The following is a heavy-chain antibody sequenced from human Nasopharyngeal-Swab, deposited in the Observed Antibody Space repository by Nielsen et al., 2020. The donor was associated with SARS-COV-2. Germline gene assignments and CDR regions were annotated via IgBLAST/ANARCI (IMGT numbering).Heavy chain of an antibody. Sequence: PGKGLEWIGEINHSGSTNYNPSLKSRVTISVDTSKNQFSPKLSSVTAADTAVYYCARGYPFFEYSSSYYFDYWGQGTLVTVSS. J-gene: IGHJ4*02. V-gene: IGHV4-34*01. CDR2: INHSGST. CDR3: ARGYPFFEYSSSYYFDY. D-gene: IGHD6-6*01.